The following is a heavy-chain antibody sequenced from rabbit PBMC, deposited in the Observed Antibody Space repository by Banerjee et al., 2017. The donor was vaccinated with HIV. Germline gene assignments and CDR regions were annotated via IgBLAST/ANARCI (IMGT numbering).Heavy chain of an antibody. CDR3: ARGDTYGYAGYAYATYYFNL. J-gene: IGHJ4*01. D-gene: IGHD6-1*01. CDR2: IYAGSSGST. Sequence: QSLEESGGDLVKPGASLTLTCTASGFSFSSSYYMCWVRQAPGKGLEWIACIYAGSSGSTYYASWAKGRFTISKTSSTTVTLQMTSLTAADTATYFCARGDTYGYAGYAYATYYFNLWGPGTLVTVS. CDR1: GFSFSSSYY. V-gene: IGHV1S40*01.